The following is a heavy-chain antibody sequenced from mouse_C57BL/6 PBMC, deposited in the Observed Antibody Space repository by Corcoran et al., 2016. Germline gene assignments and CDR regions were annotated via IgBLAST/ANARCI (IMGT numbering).Heavy chain of an antibody. CDR1: GYTFTDYY. CDR3: ARATTVVPFDV. J-gene: IGHJ1*03. V-gene: IGHV1-26*01. D-gene: IGHD1-1*01. Sequence: EVQLQQSGPELVKPGASVKISCKASGYTFTDYYMNWVKQSHGKSLEWIGDINPNNGGTSYNQKFKGKATLTVDKSSSTAYMELRSLTSEDSAVYYCARATTVVPFDVWGTGTTVTVSS. CDR2: INPNNGGT.